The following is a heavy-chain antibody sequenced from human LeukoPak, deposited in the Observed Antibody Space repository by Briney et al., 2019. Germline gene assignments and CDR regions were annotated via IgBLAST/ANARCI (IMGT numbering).Heavy chain of an antibody. CDR2: IYYSGST. Sequence: SETLSLTCAVSGGSISSGGYSWSWIRQPPGKGLEWIGYIYYSGSTYYNPSLKSRVTISVDTSKNQFSLKLSSVTAADTAVYYCARGRFRHVGYSDYWGQGTLVTVSS. V-gene: IGHV4-30-4*07. CDR1: GGSISSGGYS. J-gene: IGHJ4*02. D-gene: IGHD1-26*01. CDR3: ARGRFRHVGYSDY.